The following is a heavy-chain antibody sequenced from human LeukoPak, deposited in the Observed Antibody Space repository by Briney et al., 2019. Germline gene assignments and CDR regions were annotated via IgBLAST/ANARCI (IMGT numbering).Heavy chain of an antibody. CDR3: GKDLGSSWSRGLDY. CDR2: VLYDGSNK. V-gene: IGHV3-30*18. D-gene: IGHD6-13*01. J-gene: IGHJ4*02. CDR1: GFLFSSHV. Sequence: GGSLRLSCAASGFLFSSHVMHWVRQAPGKGLEWVAVVLYDGSNKNYADSVKGRFTISRDNSKNTLFLQMDSLRPEDTAVYYCGKDLGSSWSRGLDYWGQGNLVIVSS.